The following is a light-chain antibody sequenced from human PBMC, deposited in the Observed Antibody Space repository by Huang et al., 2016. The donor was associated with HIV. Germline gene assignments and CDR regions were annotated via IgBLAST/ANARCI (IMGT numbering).Light chain of an antibody. Sequence: EIVLTQSPATLSVSPGERATLSCRASQSVSGSLAWYQQKPGQAPRLLIYVASTRATGVPARFSVSGSGTEFTLTISSLQSEDFAVYYCQQYNNFYTFGPGTRVDIK. CDR1: QSVSGS. J-gene: IGKJ3*01. CDR2: VAS. V-gene: IGKV3-15*01. CDR3: QQYNNFYT.